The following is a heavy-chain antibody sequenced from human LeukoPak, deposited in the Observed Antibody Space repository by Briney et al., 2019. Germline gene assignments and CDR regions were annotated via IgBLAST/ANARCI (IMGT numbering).Heavy chain of an antibody. CDR2: IRGWGGST. CDR1: GFTFSSYA. J-gene: IGHJ4*02. D-gene: IGHD6-13*01. CDR3: AKDRQGIAAD. Sequence: GGSLTLSCAPSGFTFSSYAVSCVRQAAGEGMEWVSSIRGWGGSTYYADSVKGRFTIPTDNSKNALYLQMNSLRAEDTAVYYCAKDRQGIAADWGQGTLVTVSS. V-gene: IGHV3-23*01.